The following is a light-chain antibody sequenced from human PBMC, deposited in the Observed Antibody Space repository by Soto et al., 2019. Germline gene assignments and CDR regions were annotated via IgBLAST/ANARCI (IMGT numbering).Light chain of an antibody. CDR2: GAS. J-gene: IGKJ2*01. CDR1: QSVSSNY. V-gene: IGKV3-20*01. Sequence: EIVLTQSPGTLSLSPGERATLSCRASQSVSSNYLVWYQQKPGQAPRLLIYGASSRATGIPDRFSGSGSGTDFTLTISRLEPEDSAVYYCQQYGSSPPAYTFGQGTKLEI. CDR3: QQYGSSPPAYT.